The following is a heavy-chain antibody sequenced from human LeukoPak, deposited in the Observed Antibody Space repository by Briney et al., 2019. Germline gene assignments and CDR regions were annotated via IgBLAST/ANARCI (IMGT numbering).Heavy chain of an antibody. D-gene: IGHD6-13*01. CDR2: IYYSGST. Sequence: SETLSLTCTVSGGSISSYYWSWIRQPPGKGLEWIGYIYYSGSTNYNPSLKSRVTMSVDTSKNQFSLKLSSVTAADTAVYYCARARAAAAGTRMPFDYWGQGTLVTVSS. J-gene: IGHJ4*02. V-gene: IGHV4-59*01. CDR3: ARARAAAAGTRMPFDY. CDR1: GGSISSYY.